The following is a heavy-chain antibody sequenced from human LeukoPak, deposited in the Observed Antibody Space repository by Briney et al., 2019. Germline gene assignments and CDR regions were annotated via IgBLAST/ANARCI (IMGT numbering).Heavy chain of an antibody. Sequence: SETLSLTCTVSGGSISSYYWSWIRQPPGKGLEWIGYIYYSGSTNYNPSLKRRVTISVDTSKNQFSLKLSSVTAADTAVYYCARTYCSGGSCYSDYWGQGTLVTVSS. J-gene: IGHJ4*02. CDR2: IYYSGST. D-gene: IGHD2-15*01. CDR3: ARTYCSGGSCYSDY. CDR1: GGSISSYY. V-gene: IGHV4-59*01.